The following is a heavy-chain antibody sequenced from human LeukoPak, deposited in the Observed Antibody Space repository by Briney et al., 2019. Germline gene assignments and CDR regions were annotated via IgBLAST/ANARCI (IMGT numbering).Heavy chain of an antibody. V-gene: IGHV3-11*01. Sequence: GGSLRLSCAASEFTFSDHYMTWIRQSPGKGLEWISYISPSAYSTYYADSVKGRFIISRDNAKNSLYLQMNSLRVEYTAIYYCARGKRRFDIWGQGTLVTVSS. CDR2: ISPSAYST. CDR3: ARGKRRFDI. J-gene: IGHJ4*02. CDR1: EFTFSDHY.